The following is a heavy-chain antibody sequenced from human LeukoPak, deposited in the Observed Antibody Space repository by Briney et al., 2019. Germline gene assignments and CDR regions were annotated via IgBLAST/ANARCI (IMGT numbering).Heavy chain of an antibody. V-gene: IGHV4-4*02. CDR1: GVSISSSNW. CDR3: VKPPSYSSGWRWFDP. Sequence: SETLSLTCAVSGVSISSSNWWSWVRQPPGKGLEWIGEIYHSGSTKYNPSLKSRVTISVDKSKNQFSLKLTSATAADTAVYYCVKPPSYSSGWRWFDPWGQGTLVTVSS. D-gene: IGHD6-19*01. J-gene: IGHJ5*02. CDR2: IYHSGST.